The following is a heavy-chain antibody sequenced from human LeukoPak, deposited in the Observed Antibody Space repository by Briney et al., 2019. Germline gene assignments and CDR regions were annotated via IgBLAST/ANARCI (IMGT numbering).Heavy chain of an antibody. Sequence: GGSLRLSCAASGFTFSSYAMSWVRQAPGKGLEWVSAISGSGGSTYYADSVKGRFTISRDNSKNTLYLQMNSLRAEDTAVYYCAKVQHDSGGSNWFDPWGQGTLVTVSS. J-gene: IGHJ5*02. CDR3: AKVQHDSGGSNWFDP. CDR2: ISGSGGST. D-gene: IGHD3-22*01. V-gene: IGHV3-23*01. CDR1: GFTFSSYA.